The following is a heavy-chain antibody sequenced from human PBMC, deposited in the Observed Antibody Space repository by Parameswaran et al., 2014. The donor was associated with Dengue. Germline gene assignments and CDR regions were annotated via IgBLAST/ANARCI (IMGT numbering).Heavy chain of an antibody. CDR2: IYSGGST. CDR3: ARDTSGITIFGVVLYGMDV. D-gene: IGHD3-3*01. Sequence: VRQMPGKGLEWVSVIYSGGSTYYADSVKGRFTISRDNSKNTLYLQMNSLRAEDTAVYYCARDTSGITIFGVVLYGMDVWGQGTTVTVSS. V-gene: IGHV3-66*01. J-gene: IGHJ6*02.